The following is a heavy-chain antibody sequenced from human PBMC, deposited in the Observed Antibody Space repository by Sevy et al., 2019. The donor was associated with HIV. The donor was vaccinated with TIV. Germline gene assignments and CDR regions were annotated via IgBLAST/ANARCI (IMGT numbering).Heavy chain of an antibody. CDR2: ISYDGSNK. D-gene: IGHD5-12*01. CDR3: AREGIVATIFDY. J-gene: IGHJ4*02. V-gene: IGHV3-30-3*01. Sequence: GGSLRLSCAASGFTFSSYAMHWVRQAPGKGLEWVADISYDGSNKYYADSVKGRFTISRDNSKNTLYLQMNSLRAEDTAVYYCAREGIVATIFDYWGQGTLVTVSS. CDR1: GFTFSSYA.